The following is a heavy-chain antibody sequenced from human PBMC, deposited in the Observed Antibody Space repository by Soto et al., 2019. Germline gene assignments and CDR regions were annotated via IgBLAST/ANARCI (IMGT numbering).Heavy chain of an antibody. D-gene: IGHD5-18*01. J-gene: IGHJ4*02. CDR1: GGSIRSYY. CDR2: IYYSGST. V-gene: IGHV4-59*01. CDR3: ARRYGYSFDY. Sequence: PSETLSLTCTVSGGSIRSYYWSWIRQPPGKGLEWIGYIYYSGSTNYNPSLKSRVTISVDTSKNQFSLKLSSVTAADTAVYYCARRYGYSFDYWGQGTLVTFSS.